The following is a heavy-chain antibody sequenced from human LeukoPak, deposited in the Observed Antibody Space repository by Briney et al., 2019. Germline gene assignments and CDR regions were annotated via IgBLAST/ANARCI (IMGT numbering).Heavy chain of an antibody. V-gene: IGHV3-53*01. Sequence: GGSLRLSCAASGFTVSSSYMSWVRQAPGKGLEWVSVIYSGGSTYYADSVKGRFTISRDNSKNTLYLQMNSLRAEDTAVYYCARSAAGTYYYYGMDVWGQGTTVTVSS. J-gene: IGHJ6*02. D-gene: IGHD6-13*01. CDR2: IYSGGST. CDR3: ARSAAGTYYYYGMDV. CDR1: GFTVSSSY.